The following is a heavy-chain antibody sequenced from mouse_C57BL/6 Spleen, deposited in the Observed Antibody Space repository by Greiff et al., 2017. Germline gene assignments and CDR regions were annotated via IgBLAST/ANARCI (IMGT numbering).Heavy chain of an antibody. J-gene: IGHJ3*01. Sequence: EVQLVESGPGMVKPSQSLSLTCTVTGYSITSGYDWHWIRHFPGNKLVWMGYISYSGSTNYNPSLKSRTSITHDTSKNHFFLKLKSVATEDTARYCCARDYGSSWFGCWGQGALVTVSA. D-gene: IGHD1-1*01. CDR3: ARDYGSSWFGC. CDR1: GYSITSGYD. CDR2: ISYSGST. V-gene: IGHV3-1*01.